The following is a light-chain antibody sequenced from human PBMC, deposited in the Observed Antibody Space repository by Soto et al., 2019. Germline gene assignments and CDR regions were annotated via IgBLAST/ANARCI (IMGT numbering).Light chain of an antibody. CDR3: AAWDDSLNGPYVV. CDR1: SSNIGSNT. CDR2: SNN. J-gene: IGLJ2*01. Sequence: QSVLTQPPSASGTPGQRVTISCSGSSSNIGSNTVNWYQQLPRTAPKLLIYSNNQRPSGVPDRFSGSKSGTSASLAISGLQSEVEADYYCAAWDDSLNGPYVVFGVGTKLTVL. V-gene: IGLV1-44*01.